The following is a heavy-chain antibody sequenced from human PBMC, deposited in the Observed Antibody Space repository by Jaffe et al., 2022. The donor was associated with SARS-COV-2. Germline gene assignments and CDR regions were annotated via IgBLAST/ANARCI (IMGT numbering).Heavy chain of an antibody. J-gene: IGHJ6*02. CDR1: GFTFSSYA. CDR3: AKSIWDDYVWGSRARGDYGMDV. V-gene: IGHV3-23*01. D-gene: IGHD3-16*01. CDR2: ISGSGGST. Sequence: EVQLLESGGGLVQPGGSLRLSCAASGFTFSSYAMSWVRQAPGKGLEWVSAISGSGGSTYYADSVKGRFTISRDNSKNTLYLQMNSLRAEDTAVYYCAKSIWDDYVWGSRARGDYGMDVWGQGTTVTVSS.